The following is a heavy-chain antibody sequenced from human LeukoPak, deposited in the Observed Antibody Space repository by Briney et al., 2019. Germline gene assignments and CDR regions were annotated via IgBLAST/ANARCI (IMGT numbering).Heavy chain of an antibody. J-gene: IGHJ4*02. CDR2: IRTSGDST. Sequence: GGSLRLSCAASGFSFSSYDMSWVRQAPGKGLEWVSGIRTSGDSTNYADSVKGRFTISRDNSRDTLNLQMNSLRAEDTAVYYCAKGLFDSSGYSEHFDYWGQGTQVTVSS. D-gene: IGHD3-22*01. V-gene: IGHV3-23*01. CDR3: AKGLFDSSGYSEHFDY. CDR1: GFSFSSYD.